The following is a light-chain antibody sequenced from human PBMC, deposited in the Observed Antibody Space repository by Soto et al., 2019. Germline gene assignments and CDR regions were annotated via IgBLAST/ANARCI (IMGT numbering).Light chain of an antibody. CDR3: QHRAHWQLS. CDR1: QSVTTY. V-gene: IGKV3-11*01. J-gene: IGKJ4*01. CDR2: DAF. Sequence: EIVLTQSPATLSLSPGDRATLSCRASQSVTTYLAWYQQTPGQPPRLLIYDAFYRATGIPDRLSGSGSWSDSTLTICTLQPDDLPLSYYQHRAHWQLSFGGGTEVEVK.